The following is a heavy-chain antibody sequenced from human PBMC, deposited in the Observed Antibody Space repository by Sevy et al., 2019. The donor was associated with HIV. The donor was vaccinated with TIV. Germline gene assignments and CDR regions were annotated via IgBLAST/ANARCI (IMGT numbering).Heavy chain of an antibody. Sequence: GGSLRLSCVASGFTFRNAWMTWVRQVPGKGLEWVGRIVNDPDGGTTDYAAPVKGRFIISRDDSKNKLYLQMNSLKTEDTAVYYCSTDIVVQSGYSYDFSRINPDCSHNSGADVWGQGTTVTVSS. J-gene: IGHJ6*02. CDR2: IVNDPDGGTT. CDR3: STDIVVQSGYSYDFSRINPDCSHNSGADV. D-gene: IGHD5-18*01. CDR1: GFTFRNAW. V-gene: IGHV3-15*04.